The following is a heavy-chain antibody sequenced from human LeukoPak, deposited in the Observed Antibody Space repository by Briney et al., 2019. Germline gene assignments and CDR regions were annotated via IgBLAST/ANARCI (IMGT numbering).Heavy chain of an antibody. CDR2: ISGSGGST. Sequence: RGSLRLSCAASGFTFSSYAMSWVRQAPGKGLEWVSAISGSGGSTYYADSVKGRFTISRDNSKNTLYLQMNSLRAEDTAVYYCAKGHCSSTSCPLEAYYYYGMDVWGKGTTVTVSS. D-gene: IGHD2-2*01. J-gene: IGHJ6*04. CDR1: GFTFSSYA. V-gene: IGHV3-23*01. CDR3: AKGHCSSTSCPLEAYYYYGMDV.